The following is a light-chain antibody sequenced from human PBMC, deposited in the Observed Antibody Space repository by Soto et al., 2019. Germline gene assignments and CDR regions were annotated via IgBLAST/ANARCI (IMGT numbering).Light chain of an antibody. CDR3: QTWGTGTVV. Sequence: QSALTQSPSASASLGASVKRTCTLSSGHSSYAIAWHQQQPEKGPRYLMKLNSDGSHSKGDGIPDRFSGSSSGAERYLTISSLQSEDEADYYCQTWGTGTVVFGGGNKLTVL. J-gene: IGLJ2*01. CDR1: SGHSSYA. CDR2: LNSDGSH. V-gene: IGLV4-69*01.